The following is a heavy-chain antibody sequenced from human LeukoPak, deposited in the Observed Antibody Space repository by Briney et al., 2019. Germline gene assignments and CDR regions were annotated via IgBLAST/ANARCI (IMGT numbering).Heavy chain of an antibody. CDR2: VKTKTDGETR. J-gene: IGHJ4*02. D-gene: IGHD4/OR15-4a*01. CDR1: GLTFSKAS. V-gene: IGHV3-15*07. CDR3: TSRLTTTNDY. Sequence: GGSLRLSCAASGLTFSKASMNWVRQAPGKGLEWVGRVKTKTDGETRDYAAPVKGRFTISRDDSKNTLYLQMNSLRTDDTAVYYCTSRLTTTNDYWGQGTLVTVSS.